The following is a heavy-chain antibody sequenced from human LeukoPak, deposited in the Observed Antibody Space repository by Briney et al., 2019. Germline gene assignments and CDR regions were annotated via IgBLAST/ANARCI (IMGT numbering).Heavy chain of an antibody. CDR3: ARGFVSYSSYGMDV. Sequence: KPSETLSLTCAVYGGSFSGYYWSWIRQPPGKGLEWIGEINHSGSTNYNPSLKSRVTISVDTSKNQFSLKLSSVTAADTAVYYCARGFVSYSSYGMDVWGKGTTVTVSS. CDR1: GGSFSGYY. D-gene: IGHD2-8*01. CDR2: INHSGST. V-gene: IGHV4-34*01. J-gene: IGHJ6*04.